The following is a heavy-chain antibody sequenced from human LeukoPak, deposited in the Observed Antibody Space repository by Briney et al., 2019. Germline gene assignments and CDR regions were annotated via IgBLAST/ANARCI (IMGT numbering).Heavy chain of an antibody. J-gene: IGHJ3*02. Sequence: PSETLSLTCTVSGGYISSSTYYWGWIRQPPGKGLEWIGSIYYNGGTYYNPSLKSRVTISVDTSKNQFSLKLSSVTAADAAIYYCARRIVAAGNDAFDIWGQGTMVTV. CDR1: GGYISSSTYY. CDR2: IYYNGGT. V-gene: IGHV4-39*01. CDR3: ARRIVAAGNDAFDI. D-gene: IGHD6-13*01.